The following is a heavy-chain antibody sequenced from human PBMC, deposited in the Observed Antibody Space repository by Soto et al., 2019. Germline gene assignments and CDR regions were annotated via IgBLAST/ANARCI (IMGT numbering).Heavy chain of an antibody. CDR1: GFTFSSYA. Sequence: PGGSLRLSCAASGFTFSSYAMSWVRQAPGKGLEWVSAISGSGGSTYYADSVKGRFTISRDNSKNTLYLQMNSLRAEDTAVYYCAKPRALTIFRVVNYYFDNWGQGTLVTVS. V-gene: IGHV3-23*01. CDR2: ISGSGGST. J-gene: IGHJ4*02. D-gene: IGHD3-3*01. CDR3: AKPRALTIFRVVNYYFDN.